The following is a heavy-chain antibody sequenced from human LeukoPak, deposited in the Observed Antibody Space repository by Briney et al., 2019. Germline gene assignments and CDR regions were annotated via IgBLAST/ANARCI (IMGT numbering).Heavy chain of an antibody. CDR3: AREILAPGKTHDY. CDR1: GFTFSNYW. J-gene: IGHJ4*02. V-gene: IGHV3-74*01. Sequence: GGSLRLFCAASGFTFSNYWMHWVRHDPGRGLVWLSRINVDGSATFYADSVKGRLTISRDTAKNTLFQQMTSLTAEDTAVTSCAREILAPGKTHDYWGQGTLVTVSS. CDR2: INVDGSAT.